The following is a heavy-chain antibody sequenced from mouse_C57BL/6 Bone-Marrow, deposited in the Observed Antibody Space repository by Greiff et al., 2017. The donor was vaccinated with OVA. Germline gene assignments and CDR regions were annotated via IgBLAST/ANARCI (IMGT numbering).Heavy chain of an antibody. J-gene: IGHJ2*01. V-gene: IGHV1-81*01. CDR2: IYPRSGNT. D-gene: IGHD1-1*01. Sequence: VKVVESGAELARPGASVKLSCKASGYTFTSYGISWVKQRTGQGLEWIGEIYPRSGNTYYNEKFKGKATLTADKSSSTAYMELRSLTSEDSAVYFCARPFTTVVAYYFDYWGQGTTLTVSS. CDR1: GYTFTSYG. CDR3: ARPFTTVVAYYFDY.